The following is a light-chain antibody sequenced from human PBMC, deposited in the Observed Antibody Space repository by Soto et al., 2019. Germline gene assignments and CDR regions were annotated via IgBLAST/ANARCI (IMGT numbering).Light chain of an antibody. J-gene: IGKJ3*01. CDR3: QQYENLPRFI. CDR2: YAS. V-gene: IGKV1D-8*03. Sequence: VLWRTQSPSLLSDSTGDRVTISCRMSQGISSYLAWYQQKPGKAPKLLIYYASNLETGVSSRFSGSGSGTDFTFTISSLQPEDIATYFCQQYENLPRFIFGPGTKVDIK. CDR1: QGISSY.